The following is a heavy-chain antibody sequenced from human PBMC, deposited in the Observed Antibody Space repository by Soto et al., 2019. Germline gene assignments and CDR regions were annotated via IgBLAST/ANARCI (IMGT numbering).Heavy chain of an antibody. D-gene: IGHD3-3*01. CDR2: ISDDGSNT. CDR3: AREVYYDFWSGFNTRPSDFDD. V-gene: IGHV3-30-3*01. Sequence: QVQLVESGGGVVQPGRSLRLSCAASGFTFSIHTMHWVRQAPGKGLEWVAAISDDGSNTYYADSVKGRFTISRDNSKNTLYLQMNSLSSEAPAVHHCAREVYYDFWSGFNTRPSDFDDWGQGTLVTVSS. CDR1: GFTFSIHT. J-gene: IGHJ4*02.